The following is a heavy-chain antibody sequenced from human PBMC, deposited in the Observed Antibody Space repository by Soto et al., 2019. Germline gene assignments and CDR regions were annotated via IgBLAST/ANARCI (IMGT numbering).Heavy chain of an antibody. CDR3: ARDGGRHSGGIDY. D-gene: IGHD1-26*01. J-gene: IGHJ4*02. Sequence: QVQLGQPGAEGRKPGSSGKVSCKASGGTFSSNSINWVRQAPGQGLEWMGEIIPIFGTANYAQKFQGRVTITADESTSTAYMELSSLRSEDTAVYYCARDGGRHSGGIDYWGQGTLVTVSS. V-gene: IGHV1-69*01. CDR1: GGTFSSNS. CDR2: IIPIFGTA.